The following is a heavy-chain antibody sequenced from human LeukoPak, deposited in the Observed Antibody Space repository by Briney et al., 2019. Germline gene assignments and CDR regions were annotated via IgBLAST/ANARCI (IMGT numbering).Heavy chain of an antibody. D-gene: IGHD3-16*01. CDR2: INQDGSDK. V-gene: IGHV3-7*01. CDR3: ARERGSKHYDF. CDR1: GFTSGSYW. J-gene: IGHJ4*02. Sequence: PGGSLRLSCAASGFTSGSYWMGWVRQAPGKGLEWVANINQDGSDKYYVDSVKGRFTISRDNAKNSLYLQMDSLRAEDMALYYCARERGSKHYDFWGQGTLVTVSS.